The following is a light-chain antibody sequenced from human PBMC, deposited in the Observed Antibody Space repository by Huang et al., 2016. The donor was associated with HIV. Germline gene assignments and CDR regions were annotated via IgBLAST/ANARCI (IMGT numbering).Light chain of an antibody. CDR3: QQSYSTPWT. Sequence: DIQMTQSPSSLSASVGDRVTITCRASLTVISYLNWYQHSPGKAPKLLIYAASNLQNGVPSRFSGSVSGTHFTLTISSLQPEDFATYYCQQSYSTPWTFGQGTKVET. V-gene: IGKV1-39*01. CDR2: AAS. CDR1: LTVISY. J-gene: IGKJ1*01.